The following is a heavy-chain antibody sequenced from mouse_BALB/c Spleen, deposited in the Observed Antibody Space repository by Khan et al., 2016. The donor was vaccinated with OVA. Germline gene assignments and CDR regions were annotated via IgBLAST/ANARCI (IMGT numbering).Heavy chain of an antibody. D-gene: IGHD1-1*02. CDR1: GFSLTDSG. CDR3: AKGLWSHYFALDY. J-gene: IGHJ4*01. V-gene: IGHV2-6-5*01. CDR2: IWGGGTT. Sequence: VQLEVSGPGLVAPSQNLSITCTVSGFSLTDSGVSWIRQPPGMGLEWLGVIWGGGTTYYNSALKSRLRISKDNSKSQVFLKMNSLQTDDTAMYYCAKGLWSHYFALDYWGQGASVTVSS.